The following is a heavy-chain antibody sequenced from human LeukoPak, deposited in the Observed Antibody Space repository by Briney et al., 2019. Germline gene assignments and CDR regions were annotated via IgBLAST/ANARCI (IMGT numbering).Heavy chain of an antibody. Sequence: SVKVSCKASGGTFSSYAISWVRQAPGQGLEWMGWISAYNGNTNYAQKLQGRVTMTTDTSTSTAYMELRSLRSDDTAVYYCARESGNDYYYYYYMDVWGKGTTVTVSS. CDR2: ISAYNGNT. V-gene: IGHV1-18*01. CDR1: GGTFSSYA. D-gene: IGHD3-10*01. J-gene: IGHJ6*03. CDR3: ARESGNDYYYYYYMDV.